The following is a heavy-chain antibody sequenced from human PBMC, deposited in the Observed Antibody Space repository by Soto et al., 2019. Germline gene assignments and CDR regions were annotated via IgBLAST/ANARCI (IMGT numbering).Heavy chain of an antibody. CDR2: ISGSGGST. J-gene: IGHJ4*02. V-gene: IGHV3-23*01. Sequence: GGSLRLSCAASGFTFSSYAMSWVRQAPGKGLEWVSAISGSGGSTYYADSVKGRFTISRDNSKNTLYLQMNSLRAEDTAVYYCAKDLGILTGYYRGPHFDYWGQGTLVTVS. CDR3: AKDLGILTGYYRGPHFDY. D-gene: IGHD3-9*01. CDR1: GFTFSSYA.